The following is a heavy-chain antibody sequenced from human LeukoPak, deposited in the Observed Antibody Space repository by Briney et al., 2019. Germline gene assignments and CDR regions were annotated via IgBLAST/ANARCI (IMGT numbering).Heavy chain of an antibody. V-gene: IGHV3-7*01. CDR3: ARGASLRGSYRPGYFDY. J-gene: IGHJ4*02. CDR2: IKQDGSEK. Sequence: PGGSLRLSCAASGFTFSSYWMSWVRQAPGKGLEWVANIKQDGSEKYYVDSVKGRFTISRDNAKNSLYLQMNSLRAEDTAVYYCARGASLRGSYRPGYFDYWGQGTLVTVSS. D-gene: IGHD1-26*01. CDR1: GFTFSSYW.